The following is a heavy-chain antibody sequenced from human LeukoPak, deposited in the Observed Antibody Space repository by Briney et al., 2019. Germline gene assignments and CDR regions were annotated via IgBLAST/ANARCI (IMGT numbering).Heavy chain of an antibody. CDR1: GFAFSSLA. J-gene: IGHJ4*02. CDR3: AKDARRTNGWYFFDY. V-gene: IGHV3-23*01. CDR2: ISDSGSLT. D-gene: IGHD6-19*01. Sequence: GGSLRLSCAASGFAFSSLAMGWVRQAPGQGLEWVSVISDSGSLTYYADSVKGRFTISKDNSKNTLFLQMNSLRAEDTAVYYCAKDARRTNGWYFFDYWGQGTLVTVSS.